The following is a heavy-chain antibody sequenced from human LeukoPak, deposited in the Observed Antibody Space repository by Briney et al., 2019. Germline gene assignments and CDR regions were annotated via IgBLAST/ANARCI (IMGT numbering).Heavy chain of an antibody. J-gene: IGHJ4*02. V-gene: IGHV4-31*03. CDR2: IYYSGST. CDR3: ARDRGPNYGGFDY. Sequence: PSETLSLTCTVSGGSISSGGYYWSWIRQHPGKGLEWIGYIYYSGSTYYNPSLKSRITISVDTSKNQFSLKLSSVTAADTAVYYCARDRGPNYGGFDYWGQGTLVTVSS. CDR1: GGSISSGGYY. D-gene: IGHD4-23*01.